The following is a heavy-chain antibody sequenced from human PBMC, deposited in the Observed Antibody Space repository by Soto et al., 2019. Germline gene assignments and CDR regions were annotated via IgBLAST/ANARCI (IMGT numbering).Heavy chain of an antibody. V-gene: IGHV4-59*01. CDR3: ARDLFRSSYYYFEY. CDR2: IYYRGNT. D-gene: IGHD4-4*01. CDR1: GGSISSYY. J-gene: IGHJ4*02. Sequence: EPLSLICTVAGGSISSYYWSWIRQSPGKGLEWIGYIYYRGNTNYNPSLKSRVTISVDTSKNQFSLKLRSVTAADTAVYYCARDLFRSSYYYFEYWGQGTLVTVSS.